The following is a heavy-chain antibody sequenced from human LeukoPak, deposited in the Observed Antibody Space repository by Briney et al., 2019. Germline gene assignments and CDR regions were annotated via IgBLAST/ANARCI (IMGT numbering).Heavy chain of an antibody. CDR1: GFTFSSNY. Sequence: GGSLRPSCAASGFTFSSNYMSWVRQAPGKGLEWVSVIYSGGGTDYSDSVKGRFTISRDNSKNTLYLQMNSLRAEDTAVYYCARAVGVTAIHNAFDIWGQGTMVTVSS. CDR3: ARAVGVTAIHNAFDI. D-gene: IGHD2-21*02. CDR2: IYSGGGT. V-gene: IGHV3-66*02. J-gene: IGHJ3*02.